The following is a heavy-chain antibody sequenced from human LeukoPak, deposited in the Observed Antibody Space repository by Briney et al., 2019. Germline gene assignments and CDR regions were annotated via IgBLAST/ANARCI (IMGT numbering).Heavy chain of an antibody. CDR3: AKDNFGYGAMDC. D-gene: IGHD3-22*01. Sequence: SETLSHTCTVSGGAVNSDNQYWSWIRQPPGKGLEWIGYIHHSGSTYYNPSLKSRLTISLDTSRNQFSLKMNSVTAADTAVYYCAKDNFGYGAMDCWGQGTLVTVSS. CDR1: GGAVNSDNQY. CDR2: IHHSGST. V-gene: IGHV4-30-4*01. J-gene: IGHJ4*02.